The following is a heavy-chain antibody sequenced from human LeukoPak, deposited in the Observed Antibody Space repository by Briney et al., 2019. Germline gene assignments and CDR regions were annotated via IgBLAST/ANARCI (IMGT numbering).Heavy chain of an antibody. J-gene: IGHJ4*02. CDR3: ARATGIRSHYYGSGSYGS. V-gene: IGHV3-7*03. D-gene: IGHD3-10*01. Sequence: PGGSLRLSCAASGFTFSSYWMSWVRQAPGKGLEWVANIKQDGSEKYYVDSVKGRFTISRDNAKNSLYLQMNSLRAEDTAVYYCARATGIRSHYYGSGSYGSWGQGTLVTVSS. CDR1: GFTFSSYW. CDR2: IKQDGSEK.